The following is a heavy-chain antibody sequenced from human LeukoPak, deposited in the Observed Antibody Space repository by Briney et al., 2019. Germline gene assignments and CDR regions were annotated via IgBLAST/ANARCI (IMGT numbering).Heavy chain of an antibody. V-gene: IGHV4-59*08. CDR3: ARQYYYDSSGYYYVGAFDI. J-gene: IGHJ3*02. D-gene: IGHD3-22*01. Sequence: SETLSLTCTVSGGSISSYYWSWIRQPPGKGLEWIGYIYYSGSTNYNPSLKSRVAISVDTSKNQFSLKLSSVTAADTAVYYCARQYYYDSSGYYYVGAFDIWGQGTMVTVSS. CDR2: IYYSGST. CDR1: GGSISSYY.